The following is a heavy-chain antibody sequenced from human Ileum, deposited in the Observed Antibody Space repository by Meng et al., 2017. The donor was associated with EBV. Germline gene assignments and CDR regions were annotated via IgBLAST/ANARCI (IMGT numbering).Heavy chain of an antibody. CDR2: IHHTRGP. D-gene: IGHD2-8*01. J-gene: IGHJ4*02. CDR1: GDSISNEHW. V-gene: IGHV4-4*02. CDR3: ASNGAFSLDH. Sequence: QVQLREPGPGLVGPSGTLSLTCSVSGDSISNEHWWSWVRQSPGKGLEWIGEIHHTRGPNYNPSLKSRVIISVDKSNNHFSLRLSAVTAADTAVYYCASNGAFSLDHWGQGTLVTVSS.